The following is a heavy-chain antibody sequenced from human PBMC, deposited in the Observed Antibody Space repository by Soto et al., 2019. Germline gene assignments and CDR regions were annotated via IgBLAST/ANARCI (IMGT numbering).Heavy chain of an antibody. CDR1: GGTFSSYA. Sequence: SVTVCCKASGGTFSSYASRWVRQAPGQGLEWMGGIIPIFGTANYAQKFQGRVTITADESTSTAYMELSSLRSEDTAVYYCARDLNYYGSGYSSWGQGTLVTVSS. V-gene: IGHV1-69*01. CDR2: IIPIFGTA. D-gene: IGHD3-10*01. CDR3: ARDLNYYGSGYSS. J-gene: IGHJ5*02.